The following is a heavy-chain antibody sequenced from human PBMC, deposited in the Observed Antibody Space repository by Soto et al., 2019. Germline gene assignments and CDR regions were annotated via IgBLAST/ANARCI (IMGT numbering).Heavy chain of an antibody. D-gene: IGHD3-10*01. CDR1: AYTFTSYY. V-gene: IGHV1-46*01. Sequence: ASVKVSCKASAYTFTSYYMHWVRQAPGQGLEWMGIINPSGGSRSYAQKFQGRVTMTRDTSTSTVYMELSSLRSEEPAVYYCARDTFRITMVRAPSAFDIWGQGTMVTVSS. J-gene: IGHJ3*02. CDR2: INPSGGSR. CDR3: ARDTFRITMVRAPSAFDI.